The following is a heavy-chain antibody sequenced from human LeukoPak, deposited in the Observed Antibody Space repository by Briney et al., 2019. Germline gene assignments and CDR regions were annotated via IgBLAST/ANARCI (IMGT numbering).Heavy chain of an antibody. V-gene: IGHV1-2*02. Sequence: ASVMVSCKSSGYTLTATYLQRVRQAPGQGLEWMAWININSGGTNYEQTFQGKVTVNRDTSISTEYMEVCELRTDDTASYYCVRSIINMVNDFYMWGQGTMVTVSS. CDR1: GYTLTATY. D-gene: IGHD3-10*01. CDR2: ININSGGT. J-gene: IGHJ3*02. CDR3: VRSIINMVNDFYM.